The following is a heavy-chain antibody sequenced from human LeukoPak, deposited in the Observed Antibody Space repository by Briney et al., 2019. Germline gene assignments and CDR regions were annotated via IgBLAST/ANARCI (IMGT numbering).Heavy chain of an antibody. Sequence: SETLSLTCTVSVGSISSYYWSWIRQPPGKGLEWIGYIYYSGSTNYNPSLKSRVTISSATSNHQCPLKLNSATGAPTARYCLAGLSSVWYEVGYWGQGTLVTVSS. CDR1: VGSISSYY. J-gene: IGHJ4*02. V-gene: IGHV4-59*08. CDR2: IYYSGST. D-gene: IGHD6-19*01. CDR3: AGLSSVWYEVGY.